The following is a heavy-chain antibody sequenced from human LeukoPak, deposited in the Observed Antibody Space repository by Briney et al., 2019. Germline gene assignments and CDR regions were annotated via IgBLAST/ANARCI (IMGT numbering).Heavy chain of an antibody. CDR3: AREYYYDSSGYYGDAFDI. V-gene: IGHV1-69*04. CDR2: IIPILGIA. Sequence: GASVKVSCKASGGTFSSYAISWVRQAPGQGLEWMGRIIPILGIANYAQKFQGRVTITAGKSTSTAYMELSSLRSEDTAVYYCAREYYYDSSGYYGDAFDIWGQGTMVTVSS. J-gene: IGHJ3*02. D-gene: IGHD3-22*01. CDR1: GGTFSSYA.